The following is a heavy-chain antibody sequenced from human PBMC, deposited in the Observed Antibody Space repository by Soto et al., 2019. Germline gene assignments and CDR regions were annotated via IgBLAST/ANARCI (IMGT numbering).Heavy chain of an antibody. D-gene: IGHD3-3*01. V-gene: IGHV1-18*01. Sequence: ASVKVSCKASGYTFTSYGISWVRQAPGQGLEWMGWISAYNGNTNYAQKLQGRVTMTTDTSTSTAYMELRSLRSDDTAVYYCARDRYYDFWSGYSGPHYFDYWGQ. CDR1: GYTFTSYG. CDR3: ARDRYYDFWSGYSGPHYFDY. CDR2: ISAYNGNT. J-gene: IGHJ4*02.